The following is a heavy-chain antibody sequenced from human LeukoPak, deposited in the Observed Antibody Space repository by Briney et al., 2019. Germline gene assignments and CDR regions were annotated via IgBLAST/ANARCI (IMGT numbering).Heavy chain of an antibody. D-gene: IGHD3-16*01. J-gene: IGHJ4*02. CDR1: GFSLSTNKVA. Sequence: SGPTLVNPTQTLTLTRTFSGFSLSTNKVAVGWIRQPPGKALEWLAIIYWDDDKRYSPFLKSRLTITKDTSRNQVVLTMTNMDPMDTATYYCAHRTGGKNNFDYWGQGTLVTVS. V-gene: IGHV2-5*02. CDR2: IYWDDDK. CDR3: AHRTGGKNNFDY.